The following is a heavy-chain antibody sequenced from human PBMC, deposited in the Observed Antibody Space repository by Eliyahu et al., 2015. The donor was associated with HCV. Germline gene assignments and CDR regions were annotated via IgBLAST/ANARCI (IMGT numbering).Heavy chain of an antibody. CDR3: ARVLDGYIHFDY. Sequence: QVQLVQSGAEVKKPGAXVKVXCKASGYTFTGYYMHWVRRAPGQGLEWMGWINPNSGGTNYAQKFQGRVTMTRDTSISTAYMELSRLRSDDTAVYYCARVLDGYIHFDYWGQGTLVTVSS. J-gene: IGHJ4*02. V-gene: IGHV1-2*02. CDR1: GYTFTGYY. D-gene: IGHD5-24*01. CDR2: INPNSGGT.